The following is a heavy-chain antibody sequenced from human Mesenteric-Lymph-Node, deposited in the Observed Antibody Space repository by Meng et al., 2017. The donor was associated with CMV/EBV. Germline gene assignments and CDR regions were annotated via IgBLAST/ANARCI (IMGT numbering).Heavy chain of an antibody. CDR3: ARDNVNPEGFDP. V-gene: IGHV1-2*06. CDR1: GYTFTDFY. J-gene: IGHJ5*02. CDR2: INPNSGVS. Sequence: QVQLVQSRAEVVKPGASVRVSCKASGYTFTDFYIHWVRQAPGQGLEWMGRINPNSGVSNSAQNFQGRVTMTRDTSISTAYMELGRLTSDDTAVYYCARDNVNPEGFDPWGQGTLVTVSS. D-gene: IGHD2/OR15-2a*01.